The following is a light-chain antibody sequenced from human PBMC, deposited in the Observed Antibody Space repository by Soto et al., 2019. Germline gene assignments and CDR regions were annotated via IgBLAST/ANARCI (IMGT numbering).Light chain of an antibody. V-gene: IGKV3D-20*02. Sequence: EIGLTQSPGTLSLSPGDRAPLSCRARESVGSTYVAWYQQKPGQAPRLLIYAASTRATGISDRFSGSGSGTDFTLTISSLEPEDFAVYYCQQCYNWPQWTFGQGTKVDIK. CDR2: AAS. CDR1: ESVGSTY. CDR3: QQCYNWPQWT. J-gene: IGKJ1*01.